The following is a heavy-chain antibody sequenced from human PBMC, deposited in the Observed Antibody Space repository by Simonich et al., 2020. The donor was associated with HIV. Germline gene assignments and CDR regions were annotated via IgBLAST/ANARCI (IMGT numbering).Heavy chain of an antibody. J-gene: IGHJ1*01. CDR3: ARLTAGGLGEYFQH. D-gene: IGHD6-13*01. Sequence: QVQLQQWGAGLLQPSETLSLTCAVYGGSFSGYSGSWIRRPPGKGLEWIGEINHSESTNYNPTLKSRVTIAVDTSKNQFSLKLSSVTAADTAVYYWARLTAGGLGEYFQHWGQGTLVTVSS. CDR2: INHSEST. CDR1: GGSFSGYS. V-gene: IGHV4-34*01.